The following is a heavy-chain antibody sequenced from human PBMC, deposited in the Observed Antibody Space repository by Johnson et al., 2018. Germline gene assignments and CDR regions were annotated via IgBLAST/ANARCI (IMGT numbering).Heavy chain of an antibody. V-gene: IGHV3-11*01. D-gene: IGHD4-11*01. Sequence: VQLVEPGGGLVKPGGSLRLSCTASGFTFSDYYISWIRQAPGKGLEWISYISVFGSFIHYADSVKGRFTISRDHAQNSLYLQMKSLRAEDTAVYYCARARSTNWYRFYSGMDVWGQGTTVTVSS. CDR2: ISVFGSFI. CDR1: GFTFSDYY. CDR3: ARARSTNWYRFYSGMDV. J-gene: IGHJ6*02.